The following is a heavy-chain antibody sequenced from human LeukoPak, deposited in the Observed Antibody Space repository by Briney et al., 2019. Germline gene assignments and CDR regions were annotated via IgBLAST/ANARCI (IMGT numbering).Heavy chain of an antibody. CDR1: GGSISSSSYY. J-gene: IGHJ3*02. CDR3: AREILDFHDAFDI. V-gene: IGHV4-39*07. D-gene: IGHD3-3*01. CDR2: IYYSGST. Sequence: SETLSLTCTVSGGSISSSSYYWGWIRQPPGKGLEWIGSIYYSGSTYYNPSLKSRVTISVDTSKNQFSLKLSSVTAADTAVYYCAREILDFHDAFDIWGQGTMVTVSS.